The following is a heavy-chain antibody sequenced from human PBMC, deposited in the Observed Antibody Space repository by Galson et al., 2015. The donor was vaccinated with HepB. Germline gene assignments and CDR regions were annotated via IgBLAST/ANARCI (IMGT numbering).Heavy chain of an antibody. V-gene: IGHV3-23*01. D-gene: IGHD5-24*01. Sequence: SLRLSCAASAFTFNNYAMSWVRQAPVKGLQWVSAISGSGGGTFYAGSVKGRFTISRDNSKNTLYLQMNSLTAEDTAVYYRAKGHCKDGVCFGYYMDVWGKGTTVTVSS. CDR3: AKGHCKDGVCFGYYMDV. CDR1: AFTFNNYA. CDR2: ISGSGGGT. J-gene: IGHJ6*03.